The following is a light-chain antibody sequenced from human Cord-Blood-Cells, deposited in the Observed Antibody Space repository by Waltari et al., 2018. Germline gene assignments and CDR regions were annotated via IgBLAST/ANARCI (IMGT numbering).Light chain of an antibody. CDR3: NSRDSSGNHWV. Sequence: LGQTVRITCQGDSLRSYYASWYQQKPGQAPVLVIYGKNNRPSGIPDRFSGSSSGNTASLTITGAQAEDEADYYCNSRDSSGNHWVFGGGTKLTVL. CDR2: GKN. CDR1: SLRSYY. J-gene: IGLJ3*02. V-gene: IGLV3-19*01.